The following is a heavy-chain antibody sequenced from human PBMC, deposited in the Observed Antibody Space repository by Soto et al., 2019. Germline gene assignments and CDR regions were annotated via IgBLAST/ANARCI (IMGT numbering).Heavy chain of an antibody. CDR2: IYYSGST. J-gene: IGHJ3*02. D-gene: IGHD6-19*01. CDR1: GDSISSYY. Sequence: SETLSLTCTVSGDSISSYYWSWIRQPPGKGLEWIGYIYYSGSTNYNPSLKSRVTISVDTSKNQFSLKLSSVTAADTAVYYCAGDWRGIAVAPFAFDIWGQGTMVTVSS. V-gene: IGHV4-59*01. CDR3: AGDWRGIAVAPFAFDI.